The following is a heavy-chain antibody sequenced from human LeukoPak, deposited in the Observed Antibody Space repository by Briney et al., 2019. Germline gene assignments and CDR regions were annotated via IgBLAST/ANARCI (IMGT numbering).Heavy chain of an antibody. CDR3: ARGAGVSHYYYYAMDI. J-gene: IGHJ6*02. CDR2: IYPGGST. V-gene: IGHV3-66*02. Sequence: PGGSLRLSCAASTFTVIDHYMTWVRQAPGRGLEWVAAIYPGGSTYYADSVKGRFTISRDKSKNTLYLQMNTLGAEETAVYYCARGAGVSHYYYYAMDIWGQGTTVTVSS. CDR1: TFTVIDHY. D-gene: IGHD2-21*01.